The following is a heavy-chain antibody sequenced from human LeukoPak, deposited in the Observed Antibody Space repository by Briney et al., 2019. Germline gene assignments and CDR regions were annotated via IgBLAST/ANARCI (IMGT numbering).Heavy chain of an antibody. CDR2: ISGSGSHT. V-gene: IGHV3-23*01. CDR3: AALCTSTSCSSFVLDV. CDR1: GFTFSTYD. J-gene: IGHJ6*02. D-gene: IGHD2-2*01. Sequence: GGSLRLSCAASGFTFSTYDMNWVRQAPGKGLEWVSSISGSGSHTYYADSVKGRFTISRDNSKNTLFLQMNSLRAEDTAVYYCAALCTSTSCSSFVLDVWGQGTTVTVSS.